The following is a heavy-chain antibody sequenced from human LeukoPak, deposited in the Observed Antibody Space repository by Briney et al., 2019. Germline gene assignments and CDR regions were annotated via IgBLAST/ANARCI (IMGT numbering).Heavy chain of an antibody. V-gene: IGHV3-30-3*01. CDR3: AREPPNSPFDY. CDR1: GFTFNNYA. D-gene: IGHD4-23*01. J-gene: IGHJ4*02. Sequence: GGSLRLSCAASGFTFNNYAMNWVRQAPGKGLEWVAVISYDGNIKYYADSVKGRFTISRDSSKNTLYLQMNSLRTEDTAVYYCAREPPNSPFDYGGQGTLVTVSS. CDR2: ISYDGNIK.